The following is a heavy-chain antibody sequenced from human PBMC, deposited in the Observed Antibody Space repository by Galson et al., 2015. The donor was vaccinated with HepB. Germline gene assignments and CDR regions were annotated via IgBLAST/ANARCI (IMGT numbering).Heavy chain of an antibody. V-gene: IGHV1-8*01. D-gene: IGHD6-13*01. CDR3: ATSSSWQGVVFDAFDI. J-gene: IGHJ3*02. Sequence: SCKASGYTFTSYDINWVRQATGQGLEWMGWMNPNSGNTGYAQKFQGRVTMTRNTSISTAYMELSSLRSEDTAVYYCATSSSWQGVVFDAFDIWGQGTMVTVSS. CDR1: GYTFTSYD. CDR2: MNPNSGNT.